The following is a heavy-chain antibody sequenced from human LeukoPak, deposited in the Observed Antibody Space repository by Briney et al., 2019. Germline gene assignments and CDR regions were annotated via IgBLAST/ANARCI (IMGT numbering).Heavy chain of an antibody. J-gene: IGHJ4*02. CDR3: ARGYDFWSGSLRSPYFDY. V-gene: IGHV1-58*02. CDR2: IVVGSGNT. Sequence: SVKVSCKASAFTFSRAAMQWVRQDSGQRLEWIGWIVVGSGNTNYAQKFQERTTITRDMSTSTVYMELSGLRAEDTAVYYCARGYDFWSGSLRSPYFDYWGQGTLVTVSS. CDR1: AFTFSRAA. D-gene: IGHD3-3*01.